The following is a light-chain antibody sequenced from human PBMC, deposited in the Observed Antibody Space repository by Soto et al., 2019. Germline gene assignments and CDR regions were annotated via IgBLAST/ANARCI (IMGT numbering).Light chain of an antibody. J-gene: IGKJ1*01. CDR3: QHYNSYSPT. CDR1: QSISSW. Sequence: DIQMTQSPSTLSASVGDRVTITCRASQSISSWLAWYQQKPGKAPKLLIYDASSLDSGVPSRFSGSGSGTLIPLTSSMLQPDDVAYYYCQHYNSYSPTFGQGTKVEIK. V-gene: IGKV1-5*01. CDR2: DAS.